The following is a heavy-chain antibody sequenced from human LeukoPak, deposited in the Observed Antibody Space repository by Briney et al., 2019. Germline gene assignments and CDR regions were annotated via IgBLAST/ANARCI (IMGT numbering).Heavy chain of an antibody. V-gene: IGHV3-7*01. D-gene: IGHD1-1*01. CDR2: IRQDGSEK. CDR3: ARTEELERRRLDAFDI. J-gene: IGHJ3*02. CDR1: GFTFSSYW. Sequence: GGSLRLSCAASGFTFSSYWMNWVRQAPGKGLEWVAYIRQDGSEKYYVDSVKGRFTISRDNAKNSLYLQMNSLRAEDTAVYYCARTEELERRRLDAFDIWGQGTMVTVSS.